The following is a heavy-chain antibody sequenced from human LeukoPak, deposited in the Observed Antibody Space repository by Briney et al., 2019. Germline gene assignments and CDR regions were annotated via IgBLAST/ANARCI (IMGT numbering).Heavy chain of an antibody. D-gene: IGHD2-2*01. V-gene: IGHV4-30-2*01. Sequence: SSQTLSLTCTVSGVSISSGGYSWSWIRQPPGKGLEWIGYIYHSGSTYYNPSLKSRVTISVDRSKNQFSLKLSSVTAADTAVYYCARGLGCSSTSCYGSWFDPWGQGTLVTVSS. CDR3: ARGLGCSSTSCYGSWFDP. CDR1: GVSISSGGYS. CDR2: IYHSGST. J-gene: IGHJ5*02.